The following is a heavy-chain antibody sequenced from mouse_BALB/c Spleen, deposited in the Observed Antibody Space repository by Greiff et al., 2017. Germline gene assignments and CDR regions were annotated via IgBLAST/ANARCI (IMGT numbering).Heavy chain of an antibody. Sequence: EVKLMESGGGLVKPGGSLKLSCAASGFTFSSYAMSWVRQTPEKRLEWVASISSGGSTYYPDSVKGRFTISRDNARNILYLQMSSLRSEDTAMYYCARGPYDFYAMDYWGQGTSVTVSS. D-gene: IGHD2-12*01. CDR2: ISSGGST. J-gene: IGHJ4*01. V-gene: IGHV5-6-5*01. CDR1: GFTFSSYA. CDR3: ARGPYDFYAMDY.